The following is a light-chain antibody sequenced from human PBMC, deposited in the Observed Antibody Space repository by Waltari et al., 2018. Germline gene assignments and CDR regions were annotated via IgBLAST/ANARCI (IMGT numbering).Light chain of an antibody. CDR1: QSVSRT. V-gene: IGKV3-20*01. Sequence: IVLTQSPRTLSFSPGVRAPLSCRASQSVSRTLAWYQQKPGQAPRLLIYGASPRATGIPDRFRGSGSGTDFSLTISRLEPEDFAVYYCQNYVRLPATFGQGTKVEIK. J-gene: IGKJ1*01. CDR3: QNYVRLPAT. CDR2: GAS.